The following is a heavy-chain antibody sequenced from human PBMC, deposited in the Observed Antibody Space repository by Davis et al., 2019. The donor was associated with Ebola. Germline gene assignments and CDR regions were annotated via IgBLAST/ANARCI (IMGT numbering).Heavy chain of an antibody. Sequence: MPSETLSLTCAVYGGSFSGHYWSWIRQPPGKGLEWIGEINHSGSTNYNPSLKSRVTIPVDTSKNQFSLKLSAVTAADTAVYSCARGLPFQLLYVDLYYYGMDVWGQGTTVTVSS. CDR2: INHSGST. J-gene: IGHJ6*02. CDR1: GGSFSGHY. CDR3: ARGLPFQLLYVDLYYYGMDV. D-gene: IGHD2-2*02. V-gene: IGHV4-34*01.